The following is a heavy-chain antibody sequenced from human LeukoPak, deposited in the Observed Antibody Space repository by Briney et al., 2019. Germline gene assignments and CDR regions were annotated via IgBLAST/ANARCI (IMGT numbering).Heavy chain of an antibody. D-gene: IGHD5-24*01. CDR3: ARVRDGYNDAYDV. V-gene: IGHV1-46*01. J-gene: IGHJ3*01. Sequence: ASVKVSCKASGYTFTNYYIHWARQAPGQGLEWMGVIKPGGDSTSSARIFQGRVYMTSDTSTSTVYMELSGLRSDDTAVYYCARVRDGYNDAYDVWGQGTMVTVPS. CDR1: GYTFTNYY. CDR2: IKPGGDST.